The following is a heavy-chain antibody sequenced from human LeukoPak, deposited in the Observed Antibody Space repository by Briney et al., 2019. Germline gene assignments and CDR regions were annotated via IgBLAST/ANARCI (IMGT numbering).Heavy chain of an antibody. CDR3: ARHQPAEGYYDSRDADFDY. J-gene: IGHJ4*02. CDR1: GGSISSSSDY. D-gene: IGHD3-22*01. V-gene: IGHV4-39*07. Sequence: PSETLSLTCTVSGGSISSSSDYWGWIRQPPGKGLEWIGSIYYSGSTYYNPSLKSRVSISVDESKNQFSLNLTSVTAADTAVYYCARHQPAEGYYDSRDADFDYWGQGTLVTVSS. CDR2: IYYSGST.